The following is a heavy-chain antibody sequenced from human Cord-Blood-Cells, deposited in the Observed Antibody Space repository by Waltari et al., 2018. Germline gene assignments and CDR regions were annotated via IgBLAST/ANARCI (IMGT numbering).Heavy chain of an antibody. J-gene: IGHJ4*02. CDR2: IYYSGST. CDR1: SYY. CDR3: ASWKRGYCSSTSCYYFDY. D-gene: IGHD2-2*01. V-gene: IGHV4-39*01. Sequence: SYYWGWIRQPPGKGLEWIGSIYYSGSTYYNPSLKSRVTISVDTSKNQFSLKLSSVAAADTAVYYCASWKRGYCSSTSCYYFDYWGQGTLVTVSS.